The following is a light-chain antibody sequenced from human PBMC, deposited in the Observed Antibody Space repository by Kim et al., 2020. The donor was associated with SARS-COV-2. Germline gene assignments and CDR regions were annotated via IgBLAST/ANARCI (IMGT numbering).Light chain of an antibody. J-gene: IGLJ1*01. V-gene: IGLV3-19*01. CDR3: NSRDSSGNPHYV. Sequence: SSELTQDPAVSVALGQTVRITCQGDSLRSYYASWYQQKPGQAPVLLIYGKNNRPSGIPDRFSGSSSGNTASLTITGAQAEDEADYYCNSRDSSGNPHYVF. CDR2: GKN. CDR1: SLRSYY.